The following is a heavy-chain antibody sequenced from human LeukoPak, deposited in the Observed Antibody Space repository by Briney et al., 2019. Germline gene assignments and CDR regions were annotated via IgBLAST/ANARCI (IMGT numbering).Heavy chain of an antibody. Sequence: ASVKVSCKASGYTFTSYYMHWVRQAPGQGLEWMGIINPSGGSTSYAQKFQGRVTMTRDTSTSTVYMELSSLRSEDTAVYYSASGYCSSTSCYPRQFDYWGQGTLVTVSS. CDR3: ASGYCSSTSCYPRQFDY. J-gene: IGHJ4*02. CDR1: GYTFTSYY. V-gene: IGHV1-46*03. CDR2: INPSGGST. D-gene: IGHD2-2*01.